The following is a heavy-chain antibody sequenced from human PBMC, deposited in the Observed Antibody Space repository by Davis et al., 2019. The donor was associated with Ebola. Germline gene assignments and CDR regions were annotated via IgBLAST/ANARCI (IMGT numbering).Heavy chain of an antibody. CDR2: IKQDGSEK. CDR3: AKGATTVY. Sequence: PGGSLRLSCAASGFTFSSYWMSWVRQAPGKGLEWVANIKQDGSEKYYMDSVKGRFTISRDNSKNTLYLQMNSLRAEDTAVYYCAKGATTVYWGQGTLVTVSS. D-gene: IGHD4-11*01. J-gene: IGHJ4*02. CDR1: GFTFSSYW. V-gene: IGHV3-7*03.